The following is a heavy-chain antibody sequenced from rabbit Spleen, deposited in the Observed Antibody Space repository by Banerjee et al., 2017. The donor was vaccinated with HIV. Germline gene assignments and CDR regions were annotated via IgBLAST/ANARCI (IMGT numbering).Heavy chain of an antibody. CDR1: GFSFSSSDY. D-gene: IGHD8-1*01. CDR3: ARDAGSGPYIDGYFNL. CDR2: IAGSSSDFT. V-gene: IGHV1S40*01. Sequence: QSLEESGGDLVKPGASLTLTCTASGFSFSSSDYMCWVRQAPGKGLEWISCIAGSSSDFTYSATWAKGRFTCSKTSSTTVTLQMTSLTVADMATYFCARDAGSGPYIDGYFNLWGPCTLVTVS. J-gene: IGHJ4*01.